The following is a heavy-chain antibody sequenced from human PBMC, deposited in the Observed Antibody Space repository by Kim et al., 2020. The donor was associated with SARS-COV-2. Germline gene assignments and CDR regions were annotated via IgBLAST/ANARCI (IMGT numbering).Heavy chain of an antibody. V-gene: IGHV3-7*03. J-gene: IGHJ4*02. Sequence: LSLTCAASGFTFSTYWMSWVRQAPGKGLEWVANIAQDGSEKYYVDSVKGRFTISRDNAKNSLYLQVNSLRADDTAVYYCATDMVHNSLDYWGQGTLVTVSS. CDR1: GFTFSTYW. CDR3: ATDMVHNSLDY. D-gene: IGHD3-10*01. CDR2: IAQDGSEK.